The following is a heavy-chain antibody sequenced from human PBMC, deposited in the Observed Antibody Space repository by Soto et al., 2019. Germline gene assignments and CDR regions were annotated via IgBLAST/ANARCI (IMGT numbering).Heavy chain of an antibody. CDR3: ARHYCSSGNCYYFEY. D-gene: IGHD2-2*01. CDR2: INHSGST. CDR1: GGSFSGYY. Sequence: SETLSLTYAVYGGSFSGYYWSWIRQPPGTGLEWIGEINHSGSTNYNPSLKSRVTISVDTSKNQFSLKLSSVTAADTAVYHCARHYCSSGNCYYFEYWGQGILVTVSS. J-gene: IGHJ4*02. V-gene: IGHV4-34*01.